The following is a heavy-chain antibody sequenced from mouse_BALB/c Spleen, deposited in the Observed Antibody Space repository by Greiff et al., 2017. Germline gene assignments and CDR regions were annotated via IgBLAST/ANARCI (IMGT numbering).Heavy chain of an antibody. J-gene: IGHJ2*01. V-gene: IGHV5-12-2*01. Sequence: EVKLMESGGGLVQPGGSLKLSCSASGFTFSSYTMSWVRQTPEKRLEWVAYISNGGGSTYYPDTVKGRFTISRDNAKNTLYLQMSSLKSEDTAIYDSAKNYNGSSYYFDGWSEGTTLTVSS. CDR1: GFTFSSYT. CDR2: ISNGGGST. CDR3: AKNYNGSSYYFDG. D-gene: IGHD1-1*01.